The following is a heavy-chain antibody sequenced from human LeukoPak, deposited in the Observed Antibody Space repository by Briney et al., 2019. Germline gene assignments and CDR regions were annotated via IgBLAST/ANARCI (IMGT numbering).Heavy chain of an antibody. D-gene: IGHD5-12*01. CDR2: INHSGST. CDR3: ARGPRGYSGYGLLRFDY. V-gene: IGHV4-34*01. Sequence: GSLRLSCAASGFTFSSYSMNWVRQAPGKGLEWIGEINHSGSTNYNPSLKSRVTISVDTSKNQFSLKLSSVTAADTAVYYCARGPRGYSGYGLLRFDYWGQGTLVSVSS. CDR1: GFTFSSYS. J-gene: IGHJ4*02.